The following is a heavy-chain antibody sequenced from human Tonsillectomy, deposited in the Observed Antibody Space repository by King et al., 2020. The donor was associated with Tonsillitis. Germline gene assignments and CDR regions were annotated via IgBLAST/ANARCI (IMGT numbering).Heavy chain of an antibody. Sequence: VQLVESGGGLIQPGGSLRLSCAASGFTVSSNNMSWVRQAPGKGLEWVSVIYSGGSTYYADSVKGRFNISTDNSKNTLYLQMNSLRAEDTAVYYCAREGGYIVGATTGFDYWGQGTLVTVSS. D-gene: IGHD1-26*01. J-gene: IGHJ4*02. CDR2: IYSGGST. V-gene: IGHV3-53*01. CDR1: GFTVSSNN. CDR3: AREGGYIVGATTGFDY.